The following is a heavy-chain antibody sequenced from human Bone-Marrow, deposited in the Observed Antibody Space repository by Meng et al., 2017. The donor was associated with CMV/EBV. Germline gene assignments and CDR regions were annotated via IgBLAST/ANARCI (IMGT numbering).Heavy chain of an antibody. CDR3: ASSPSSSSPSDY. CDR1: GYSFTSYW. Sequence: GGSLRLSCKGSGYSFTSYWIGWVRQMPGKGLEWMGIIYPGDSDTRYSPSFQGQVTISADKSISTAYPQWSSLKASDTAMYYCASSPSSSSPSDYWGQGTLVTVSS. V-gene: IGHV5-51*01. D-gene: IGHD6-13*01. J-gene: IGHJ4*02. CDR2: IYPGDSDT.